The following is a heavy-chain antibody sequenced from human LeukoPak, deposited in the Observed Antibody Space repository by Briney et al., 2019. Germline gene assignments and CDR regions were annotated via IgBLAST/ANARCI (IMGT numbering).Heavy chain of an antibody. CDR2: ISWHGGRT. D-gene: IGHD1-14*01. CDR1: ALSPDDYG. J-gene: IGHJ4*02. Sequence: GGSLRLTCAASALSPDDYGMSCVRQVPGEWLEWVSGISWHGGRTSYADSLKVRPTISRDNATKSMYMKITRIRGGDTALSYCLRKTTSFDSWGQRTLVTLSS. CDR3: LRKTTSFDS. V-gene: IGHV3-20*04.